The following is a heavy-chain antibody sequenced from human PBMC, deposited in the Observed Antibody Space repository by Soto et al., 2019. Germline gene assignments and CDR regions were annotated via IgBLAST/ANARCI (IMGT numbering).Heavy chain of an antibody. J-gene: IGHJ3*02. V-gene: IGHV6-1*01. Sequence: TLSLTCAISGDSVSSNSAAWNWIRQSPSRGLEWLGRTYYGSKWYNDYAVSVKSRITINPDTSKNQFSLQLNSVTPEDTAVYYCARDWGITGTPGDAFDIWGQGTMVT. CDR1: GDSVSSNSAA. CDR3: ARDWGITGTPGDAFDI. CDR2: TYYGSKWYN. D-gene: IGHD1-20*01.